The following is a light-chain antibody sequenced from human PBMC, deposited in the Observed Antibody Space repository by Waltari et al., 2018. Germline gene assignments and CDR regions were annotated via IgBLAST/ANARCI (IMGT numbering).Light chain of an antibody. CDR3: QQGYNTPYT. CDR1: QGISSW. V-gene: IGKV1-12*01. J-gene: IGKJ2*01. Sequence: DIQMTQSPSSLSASVGDKVTINCRASQGISSWLAWYQQKPGKAPKLLIYAASSLQSGVPSRVAGSGSGTDYTLTISSLQPEDFATYFCQQGYNTPYTFGQGTKVEIK. CDR2: AAS.